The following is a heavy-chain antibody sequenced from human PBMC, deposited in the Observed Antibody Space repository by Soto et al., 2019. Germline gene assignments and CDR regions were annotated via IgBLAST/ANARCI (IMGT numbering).Heavy chain of an antibody. V-gene: IGHV4-39*01. J-gene: IGHJ6*02. D-gene: IGHD1-26*01. CDR2: IYYSGST. CDR1: GGSISSSSYD. Sequence: QLQLQESGPGLVKPSETLSLTCTVSGGSISSSSYDWGWIRQPPGKGLEWIASIYYSGSTYYNPSLKSRVTISVDTSKNQFSLKLSSVTAADTAVYYCARHQVRGRSYYYAMDVWGQGTTVSVSS. CDR3: ARHQVRGRSYYYAMDV.